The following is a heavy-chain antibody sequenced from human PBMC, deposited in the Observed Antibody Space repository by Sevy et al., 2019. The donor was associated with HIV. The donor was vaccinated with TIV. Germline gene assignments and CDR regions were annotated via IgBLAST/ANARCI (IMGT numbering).Heavy chain of an antibody. CDR3: AKEGMVAAAGTGYYYYYYMDV. Sequence: GGSLRLSCAASGFTFSSYGMHWVRQAPGKGLEWVAFIRYDGSNKYYADSVKGRFTISRDNSKNTLYLQMNSLRAEDTAVYYCAKEGMVAAAGTGYYYYYYMDVWGKGTTVTVSS. D-gene: IGHD6-13*01. J-gene: IGHJ6*03. CDR2: IRYDGSNK. V-gene: IGHV3-30*02. CDR1: GFTFSSYG.